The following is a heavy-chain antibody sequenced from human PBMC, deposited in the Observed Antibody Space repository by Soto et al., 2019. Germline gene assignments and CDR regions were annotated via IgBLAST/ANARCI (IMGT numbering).Heavy chain of an antibody. CDR1: GCSISSGGYY. J-gene: IGHJ6*02. CDR3: GRYYCGGARCTGLDV. Sequence: QVQLQESGPGLVKPSQTLSLTCTVSGCSISSGGYYWTWIRQPPGKGLEWIGYVSHSGNPYYNSSLQSRLTMSRDTSNNQFSLSLSSVTAADTAVYYCGRYYCGGARCTGLDVWGLGTTVTVSS. D-gene: IGHD2-21*01. CDR2: VSHSGNP. V-gene: IGHV4-30-4*01.